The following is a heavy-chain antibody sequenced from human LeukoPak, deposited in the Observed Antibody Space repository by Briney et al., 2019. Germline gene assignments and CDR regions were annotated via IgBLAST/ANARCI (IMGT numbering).Heavy chain of an antibody. J-gene: IGHJ6*03. V-gene: IGHV1-69*01. D-gene: IGHD6-6*01. Sequence: SVKVSCKASGGTFSSYAISWERQAPGQGLEWMGGIIPIFGTANYAQKFQGRVTITADESTSTAYMELSSLRSEDTAVYYCARSPPIPYSSSLLYYYYYYYMDVWGKGTTVTVSS. CDR3: ARSPPIPYSSSLLYYYYYYYMDV. CDR2: IIPIFGTA. CDR1: GGTFSSYA.